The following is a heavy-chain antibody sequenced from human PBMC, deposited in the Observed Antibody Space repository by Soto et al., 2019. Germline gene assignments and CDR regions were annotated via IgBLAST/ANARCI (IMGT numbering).Heavy chain of an antibody. CDR3: AREGVHNYTEYYFDY. V-gene: IGHV3-21*06. CDR1: GFTFSYYP. Sequence: PGESLRLSCAASGFTFSYYPLHWVRRAPGKGLEWVSSISGIRDYIRYADSVKGRFTISRDNAKTSLYLQMNSLTAEDTAVYYCAREGVHNYTEYYFDYWGQGTLVTVSS. CDR2: ISGIRDYI. D-gene: IGHD3-10*01. J-gene: IGHJ4*02.